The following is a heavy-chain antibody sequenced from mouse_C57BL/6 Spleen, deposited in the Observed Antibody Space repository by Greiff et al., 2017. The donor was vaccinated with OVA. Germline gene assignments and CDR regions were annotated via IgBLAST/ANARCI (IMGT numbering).Heavy chain of an antibody. D-gene: IGHD1-1*01. V-gene: IGHV1-54*01. CDR1: GYAFTNYL. J-gene: IGHJ2*01. CDR2: INPGSGGT. CDR3: ARSPGSHFDY. Sequence: QVQLKESGAELVRPGTSVKVSCKASGYAFTNYLIEWVKQRPGQGLEWIGVINPGSGGTNYNEKFKGKATLTADKSSSTAYMQLSSLTSEDSAVYFCARSPGSHFDYWGQGTTLTVSS.